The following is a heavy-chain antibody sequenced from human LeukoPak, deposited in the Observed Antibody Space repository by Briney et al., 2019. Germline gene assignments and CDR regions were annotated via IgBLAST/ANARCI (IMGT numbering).Heavy chain of an antibody. V-gene: IGHV3-23*01. CDR1: GFIFNDYA. D-gene: IGHD4-17*01. CDR3: TKDPNGDYVGAFDF. J-gene: IGHJ3*01. CDR2: ITGSGAGT. Sequence: GGSLRLSCAASGFIFNDYAMHWVRQVPGKGLEWVSSITGSGAGTSYADSVKGRFTISRDNSKNTLYLQMNSLRAEDTAVYYCTKDPNGDYVGAFDFWGQGTMVTVSS.